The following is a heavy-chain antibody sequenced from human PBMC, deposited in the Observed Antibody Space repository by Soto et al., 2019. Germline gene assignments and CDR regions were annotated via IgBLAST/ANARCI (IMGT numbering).Heavy chain of an antibody. CDR3: ARVPLPYCGGDCYSVDY. Sequence: QVQLVESGGGVVQPGRSLRLSCAASGFTFSSYGMHWVRQAPGKGLEWVAVIWYDGSNKYYADSVKGRFTISRDNSKNTLYLQMNSLRAEDTAVYYCARVPLPYCGGDCYSVDYWGQGTLVTVSS. J-gene: IGHJ4*02. CDR2: IWYDGSNK. CDR1: GFTFSSYG. V-gene: IGHV3-33*01. D-gene: IGHD2-21*02.